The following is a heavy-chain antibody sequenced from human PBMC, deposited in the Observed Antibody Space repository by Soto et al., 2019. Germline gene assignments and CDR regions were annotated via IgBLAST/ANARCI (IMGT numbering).Heavy chain of an antibody. CDR1: GGSFSGYY. V-gene: IGHV4-34*01. Sequence: QVQLQQWGAGLLKPSETLSLTCAVYGGSFSGYYWSWIRQPPGKGLEWIGEINHSGSTNYNPSLKRRLTITVDTSKNQFSRKLSSVTAADTAVYYCASGLRRTPVGTAWDYWGQGTLVTVSS. J-gene: IGHJ4*02. CDR3: ASGLRRTPVGTAWDY. D-gene: IGHD4-17*01. CDR2: INHSGST.